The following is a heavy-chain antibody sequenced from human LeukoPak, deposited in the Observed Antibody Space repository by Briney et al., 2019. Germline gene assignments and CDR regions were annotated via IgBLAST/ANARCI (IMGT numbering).Heavy chain of an antibody. J-gene: IGHJ6*02. Sequence: ASVKVSCKASGYTFTSYDFNWVRQATGQRPEWMGWMSPNSGDTGYAQKFQDRVTMTRNTSISTAYMELSSLRSDDTAVYYCASPKAAPNYYYYGMDVWGQGTTVTVSS. CDR3: ASPKAAPNYYYYGMDV. CDR1: GYTFTSYD. V-gene: IGHV1-8*01. D-gene: IGHD6-6*01. CDR2: MSPNSGDT.